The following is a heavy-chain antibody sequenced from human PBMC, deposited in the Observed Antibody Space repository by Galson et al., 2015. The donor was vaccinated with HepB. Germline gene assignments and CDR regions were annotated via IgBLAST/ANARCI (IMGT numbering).Heavy chain of an antibody. CDR2: ISYDGSKK. Sequence: SLRLSCAVSGFTFSSYGMHWVRQAPGKGLEWVAVISYDGSKKYYADSVKGRFTISRDNSKNTLYLQMNSLRAEDTAVYYCAKDSGDYDDPVYYYYNGMDVWGQGTTVTVSS. D-gene: IGHD3-16*01. CDR3: AKDSGDYDDPVYYYYNGMDV. J-gene: IGHJ6*02. V-gene: IGHV3-30*18. CDR1: GFTFSSYG.